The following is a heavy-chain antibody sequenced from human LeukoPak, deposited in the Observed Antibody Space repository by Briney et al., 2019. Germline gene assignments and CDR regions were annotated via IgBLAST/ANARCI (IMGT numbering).Heavy chain of an antibody. D-gene: IGHD2-21*02. CDR1: GGSFSSYY. V-gene: IGHV4-59*08. CDR2: IYYSGST. CDR3: ARSGVVVTAIRSEWYFDY. J-gene: IGHJ4*02. Sequence: SETLSLTCAVYGGSFSSYYWSWIRQPPGKGLEWIGYIYYSGSTNYNPSLKSRVTISVDTSKNQFSLKLSSVTAADTAVYYCARSGVVVTAIRSEWYFDYWGQGTLVTVSS.